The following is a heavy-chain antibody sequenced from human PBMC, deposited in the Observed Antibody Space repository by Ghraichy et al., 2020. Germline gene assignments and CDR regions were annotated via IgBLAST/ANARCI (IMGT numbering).Heavy chain of an antibody. D-gene: IGHD5-24*01. CDR2: INPDTGAT. J-gene: IGHJ4*02. CDR1: GYIFIGDY. V-gene: IGHV1-2*02. Sequence: ASVKVSCKASGYIFIGDYLHWVRQAPGQGLEWMGWINPDTGATHYAQNFQGRVTMTGDTSISTAFMDLTNLRSADTAVYYCAKSFFRDGWHFDYWGQGTLVTVSS. CDR3: AKSFFRDGWHFDY.